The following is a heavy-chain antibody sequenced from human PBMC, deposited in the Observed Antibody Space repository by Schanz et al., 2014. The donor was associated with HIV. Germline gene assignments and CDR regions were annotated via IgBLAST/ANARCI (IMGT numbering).Heavy chain of an antibody. J-gene: IGHJ4*02. D-gene: IGHD6-13*01. CDR1: GFTFNDYY. Sequence: QVQLVESGGGLVKPGGSLRLSCAASGFTFNDYYMTWIRQAPGKGLEWVSYISDTGTTTYYADSVNGRFTISRDNAKNXMFLQMNXXXGEDTAVXYCAREKDLGYSSTLGFWGQGTLVTVSS. CDR3: AREKDLGYSSTLGF. CDR2: ISDTGTTT. V-gene: IGHV3-11*01.